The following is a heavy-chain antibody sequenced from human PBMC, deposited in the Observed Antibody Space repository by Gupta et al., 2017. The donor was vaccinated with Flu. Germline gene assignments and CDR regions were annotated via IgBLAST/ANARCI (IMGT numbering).Heavy chain of an antibody. CDR2: INPNSGGT. D-gene: IGHD6-13*01. V-gene: IGHV1-2*04. CDR3: ARSAAGIAAAGDFDY. Sequence: VQLVQSGAEVTKPGASVKFSCKASGYTFIGYYMHWVRQAPGQGLEWMGWINPNSGGTNYAQKFQGWVTMTRDTSISTAYMELSRLRSDDTAVYYCARSAAGIAAAGDFDYWGQGTLVTVSS. CDR1: GYTFIGYY. J-gene: IGHJ4*02.